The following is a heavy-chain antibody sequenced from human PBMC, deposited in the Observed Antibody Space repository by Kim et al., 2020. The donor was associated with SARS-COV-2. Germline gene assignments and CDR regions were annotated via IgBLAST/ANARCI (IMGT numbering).Heavy chain of an antibody. V-gene: IGHV1-3*01. D-gene: IGHD6-19*01. J-gene: IGHJ3*02. CDR2: INAGNGNT. CDR3: AREGGYSSGWGPADAFDI. CDR1: GYTFTSYA. Sequence: ASVKVSCKASGYTFTSYAMHWVRQAPGQRLEWMGWINAGNGNTKYSQKFQGRVTITRDTSASTAYMELSSLRSEDTAVYYCAREGGYSSGWGPADAFDIWGQGTMVTVSS.